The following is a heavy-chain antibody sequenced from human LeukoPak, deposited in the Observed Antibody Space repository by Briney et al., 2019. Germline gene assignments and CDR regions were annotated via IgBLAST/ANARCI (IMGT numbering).Heavy chain of an antibody. D-gene: IGHD3-22*01. CDR3: VTGGGWLPDY. CDR1: GGSISSYY. Sequence: SGTLSLTCTGSGGSISSYYCNWFRQPPGEGLEWIGYIYNSVTTNYNPSLKSRVTISVDMSKNQFSLRLSSVTATDTAVYYCVTGGGWLPDYWGQGTLVTVSS. V-gene: IGHV4-59*01. CDR2: IYNSVTT. J-gene: IGHJ4*02.